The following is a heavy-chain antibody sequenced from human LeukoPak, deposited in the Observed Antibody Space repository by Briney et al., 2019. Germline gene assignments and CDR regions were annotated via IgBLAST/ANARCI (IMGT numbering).Heavy chain of an antibody. D-gene: IGHD6-13*01. V-gene: IGHV4-4*02. J-gene: IGHJ5*02. CDR1: GGSISSSNW. CDR3: ARQPRIAAAGKPRFDP. CDR2: IYHSGST. Sequence: SETLSLTCAVSGGSISSSNWWSWVRQPPGKGLEWIGEIYHSGSTNYNPSLKSRVTISVDTSKNQFSLKLSSVTAADTAVYYCARQPRIAAAGKPRFDPWGQGTLVTVSS.